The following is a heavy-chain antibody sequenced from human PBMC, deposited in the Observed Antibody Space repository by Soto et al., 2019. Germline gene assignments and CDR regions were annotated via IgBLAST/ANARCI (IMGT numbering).Heavy chain of an antibody. CDR1: GFTFSSYW. Sequence: GGSLRLSCAASGFTFSSYWMSWVRQAPGKGLEWVANIKQDGSEKYYVDSVKGRFTISRDNAKNSLYLQMNSLRAEDTAVYYCARNGKARTIFGVPTGDYYYYMDVWGKGTTVTVSS. CDR2: IKQDGSEK. D-gene: IGHD3-3*01. CDR3: ARNGKARTIFGVPTGDYYYYMDV. J-gene: IGHJ6*03. V-gene: IGHV3-7*01.